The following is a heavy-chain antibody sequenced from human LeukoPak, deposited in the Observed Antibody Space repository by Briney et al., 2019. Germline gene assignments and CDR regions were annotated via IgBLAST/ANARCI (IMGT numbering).Heavy chain of an antibody. CDR1: GFTFSSYA. Sequence: GGSLRLSFAASGFTFSSYAMTWVRQAPGKGLEWVSRISDSGGSTYYADSVKGRFTISRDNSKNTLYLQMNSLRAEDTALYYCAKVGSGSSFDYWGQGTLVTVSS. CDR2: ISDSGGST. J-gene: IGHJ4*02. V-gene: IGHV3-23*01. CDR3: AKVGSGSSFDY. D-gene: IGHD1-26*01.